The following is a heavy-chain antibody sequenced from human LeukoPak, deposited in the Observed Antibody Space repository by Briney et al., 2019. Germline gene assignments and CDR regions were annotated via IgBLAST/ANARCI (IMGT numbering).Heavy chain of an antibody. D-gene: IGHD1-26*01. CDR2: ISGSGGST. Sequence: GGSLRLSCAASGFTFSSFGMSWVRQAPGKGLEWVSAISGSGGSTYYADSVKGRFTIPRDNSKNTLYVQMNSLRAEDTAVYYCAKDRGGSESHWGQGTLVTVSS. CDR3: AKDRGGSESH. J-gene: IGHJ4*02. V-gene: IGHV3-23*01. CDR1: GFTFSSFG.